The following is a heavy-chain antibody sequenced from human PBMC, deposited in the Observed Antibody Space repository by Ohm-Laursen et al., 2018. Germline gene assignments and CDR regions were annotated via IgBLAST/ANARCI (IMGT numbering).Heavy chain of an antibody. D-gene: IGHD3-10*01. CDR2: MNPNSGNT. V-gene: IGHV1-8*01. Sequence: ASVKVSCKASGYTFTSYDINWVRQATGQGLEWMGWMNPNSGNTGYAQKFQGRVTITADESTSTAYMELSSLRSEDTAVYYCARESRVRGVIKARYFDYWGQGTLVTVSS. CDR1: GYTFTSYD. CDR3: ARESRVRGVIKARYFDY. J-gene: IGHJ4*02.